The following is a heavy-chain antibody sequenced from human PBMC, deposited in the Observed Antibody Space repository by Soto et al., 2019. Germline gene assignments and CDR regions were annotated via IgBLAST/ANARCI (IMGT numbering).Heavy chain of an antibody. CDR2: IYFSELT. CDR1: GGSISSADSC. D-gene: IGHD3-3*01. CDR3: AREAMRDLWSPALDV. V-gene: IGHV4-30-4*08. J-gene: IGHJ6*02. Sequence: SETLSLTCTDSGGSISSADSCWRWLRQPPGNGLEWIGSIYFSELTYYYPSLQSRATISVDTSKQQFSLKLSSMTAADTAVYYCAREAMRDLWSPALDVWGQGTTVTVS.